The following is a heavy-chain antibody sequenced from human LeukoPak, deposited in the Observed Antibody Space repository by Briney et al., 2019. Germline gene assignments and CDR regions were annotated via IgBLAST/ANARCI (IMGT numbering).Heavy chain of an antibody. CDR1: GFTFSSYG. J-gene: IGHJ4*02. D-gene: IGHD1-26*01. CDR2: ISYDGSNK. CDR3: AKALRGAREVVDY. Sequence: GGSLRLSCAASGFTFSSYGMHWVRQAPGKGLEWVAVISYDGSNKYYEDSVKGRFTISRDNSKNTLYLQMNSLRAEDTAVYYCAKALRGAREVVDYWGQGTLVTVSS. V-gene: IGHV3-30*18.